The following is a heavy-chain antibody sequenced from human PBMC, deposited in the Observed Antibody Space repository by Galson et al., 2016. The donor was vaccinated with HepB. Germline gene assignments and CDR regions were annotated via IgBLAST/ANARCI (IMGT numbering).Heavy chain of an antibody. V-gene: IGHV1-8*01. CDR3: ASVETYYYDSSAPPRPNWFDP. D-gene: IGHD3-22*01. CDR1: GYTFTNYD. J-gene: IGHJ5*02. Sequence: SVKVSCKASGYTFTNYDIMWVRQATGQGLEWMGWMNPKSGNTGYAQKFQGRVTMTRNTSISTAYMELSSLRSEDTAVYYCASVETYYYDSSAPPRPNWFDPWGQGTLVTVSS. CDR2: MNPKSGNT.